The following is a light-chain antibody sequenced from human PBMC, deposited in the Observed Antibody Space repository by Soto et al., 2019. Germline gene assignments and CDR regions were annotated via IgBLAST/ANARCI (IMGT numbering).Light chain of an antibody. Sequence: DIQMTQSPSTLSASVGDRVTITCRASQSISTWLAWYQQKPGKPPKLLIYDASTLETGVPSRFSGSGSGTEFSLTITSLQPEDFATYYCQQLFDSPITFGQGTRLEIK. CDR3: QQLFDSPIT. V-gene: IGKV1-5*01. J-gene: IGKJ5*01. CDR2: DAS. CDR1: QSISTW.